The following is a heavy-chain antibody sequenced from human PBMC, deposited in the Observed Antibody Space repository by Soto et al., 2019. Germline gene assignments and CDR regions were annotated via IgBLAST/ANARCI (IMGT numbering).Heavy chain of an antibody. J-gene: IGHJ6*02. CDR1: GYSFTSYW. V-gene: IGHV5-51*01. D-gene: IGHD5-18*01. Sequence: PGESQRISCKVSGYSFTSYWIGWLRQMPGKCLEGMGVIFPGDSDTRYSPSFQGQVTISADKSISTAYLQWSSLKASDTAMYYCARHLDQIQLWPTHFYYHGMDVWGQGTTVTVSS. CDR3: ARHLDQIQLWPTHFYYHGMDV. CDR2: IFPGDSDT.